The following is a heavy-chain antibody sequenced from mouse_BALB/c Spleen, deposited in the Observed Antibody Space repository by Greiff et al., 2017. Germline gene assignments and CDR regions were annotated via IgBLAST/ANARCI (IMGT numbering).Heavy chain of an antibody. CDR3: ARRGKPPMDY. J-gene: IGHJ4*01. V-gene: IGHV1-80*01. Sequence: QVQLQQSGAELVKPGASVKLSCKASGYTFTSYYMYWVKQRPGQGLEWIGQIYPGDGDTNYNGKFKGKATLTADKSSSTAYMQLSSLTSEDSAVYFCARRGKPPMDYWGQGTSVTVSS. CDR1: GYTFTSYY. CDR2: IYPGDGDT. D-gene: IGHD2-1*01.